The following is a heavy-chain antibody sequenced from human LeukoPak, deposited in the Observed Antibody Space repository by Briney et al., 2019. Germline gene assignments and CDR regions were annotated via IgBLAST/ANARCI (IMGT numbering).Heavy chain of an antibody. CDR1: GGSFSGYY. CDR3: ARGPLIVVVPYYFDY. V-gene: IGHV4-34*01. D-gene: IGHD3-22*01. CDR2: ISHSGST. J-gene: IGHJ4*02. Sequence: PSETLSLTCAVYGGSFSGYYWSWIRQPPGKGLEWIGEISHSGSTNYNPSLKSRVTISVDTSKNQFSVKLSSVTAADTAVYYCARGPLIVVVPYYFDYWGQGTLVTVSS.